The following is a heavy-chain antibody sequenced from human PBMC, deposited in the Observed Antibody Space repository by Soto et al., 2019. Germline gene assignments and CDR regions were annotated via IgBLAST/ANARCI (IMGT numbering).Heavy chain of an antibody. CDR3: ASEYSSSSRYGMDV. CDR1: GYSLTSYY. J-gene: IGHJ6*02. V-gene: IGHV1-46*01. Sequence: QVQLVQSGAEVKKPGASVKVSCKASGYSLTSYYMNWVRQAPGQGLEWKGIINPSGGSTSYAQKCQGRVTMTRDTSTSTVYMELSSLRSEDTAVYYCASEYSSSSRYGMDVWGQGTTVTVSS. D-gene: IGHD6-6*01. CDR2: INPSGGST.